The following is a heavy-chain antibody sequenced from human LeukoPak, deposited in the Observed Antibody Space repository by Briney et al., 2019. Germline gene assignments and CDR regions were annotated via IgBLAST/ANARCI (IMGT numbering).Heavy chain of an antibody. CDR1: GFTFSSYA. D-gene: IGHD1-1*01. CDR3: VKSVTTGTGGAFDI. V-gene: IGHV3-64D*06. J-gene: IGHJ3*02. Sequence: GGSLRLSCLASGFTFSSYAMHWVRQAPGKGLEYVSAISSNGGSTYYADSVKGRFTISRDNSKNTLYLQMSSLRAEDTAVYYCVKSVTTGTGGAFDIWGQGTMVTVSS. CDR2: ISSNGGST.